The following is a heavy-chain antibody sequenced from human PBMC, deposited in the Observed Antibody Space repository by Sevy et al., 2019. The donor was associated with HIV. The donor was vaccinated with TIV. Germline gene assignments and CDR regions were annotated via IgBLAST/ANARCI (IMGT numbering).Heavy chain of an antibody. D-gene: IGHD2-2*02. J-gene: IGHJ4*02. CDR1: GFTFSSHA. V-gene: IGHV3-23*01. CDR3: AKDRRYCSSTSCYISTDYFDY. Sequence: GGSLRLSCAASGFTFSSHAMSWVRQAPGKGLEWVSAISGSGGSTYYADSVKGRFTISRENSKNKLYLQMNSLRAEDTAVYYCAKDRRYCSSTSCYISTDYFDYWGQGTLVTVSS. CDR2: ISGSGGST.